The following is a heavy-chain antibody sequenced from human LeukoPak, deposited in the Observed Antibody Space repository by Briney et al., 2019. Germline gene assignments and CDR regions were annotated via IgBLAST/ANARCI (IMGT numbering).Heavy chain of an antibody. CDR2: INPNSGCT. D-gene: IGHD6-19*01. Sequence: ASVKVSCKASGYTFTGYYIHWVRQAPGQGLDWMGRINPNSGCTNYEQKFQGRVTMTRDTSISKAYMELNSLRSEDTAVYYCARPGYSSGGRAFDYWGQGTLVTVSS. CDR3: ARPGYSSGGRAFDY. J-gene: IGHJ4*02. V-gene: IGHV1-2*06. CDR1: GYTFTGYY.